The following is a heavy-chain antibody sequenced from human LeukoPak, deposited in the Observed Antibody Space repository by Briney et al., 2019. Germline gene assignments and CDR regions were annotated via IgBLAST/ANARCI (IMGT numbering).Heavy chain of an antibody. CDR1: GGSISSSSYY. CDR2: IYYSGST. Sequence: SETLSLTCTVSGGSISSSSYYWGWIRQPPGKGLEWIGSIYYSGSTYYNPSLKSRVTISVDTSKNQFSLKLSSVTAADTAVYYCARVSVLRSRIPQGYYFDYWGQGTLVTVSS. CDR3: ARVSVLRSRIPQGYYFDY. V-gene: IGHV4-39*07. J-gene: IGHJ4*02. D-gene: IGHD3-3*01.